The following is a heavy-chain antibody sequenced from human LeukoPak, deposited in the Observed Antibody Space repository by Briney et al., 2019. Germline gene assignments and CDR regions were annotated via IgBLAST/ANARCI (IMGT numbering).Heavy chain of an antibody. CDR2: ISYSGDTT. CDR3: AKTAAAAGPTRHFDF. D-gene: IGHD6-13*01. CDR1: GFTFSSYS. V-gene: IGHV3-23*01. Sequence: GGSLRLSCAASGFTFSSYSMNWVRQAPGKGLEWVSVISYSGDTTYYADSVKGRFTFSRDSSRNTLYLQMNNLRVEDTAIYYCAKTAAAAGPTRHFDFWGQGSLVTVSS. J-gene: IGHJ4*02.